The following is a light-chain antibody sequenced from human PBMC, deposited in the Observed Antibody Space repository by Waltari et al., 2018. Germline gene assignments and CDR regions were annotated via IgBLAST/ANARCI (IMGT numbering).Light chain of an antibody. CDR3: QQSYSTPRT. CDR1: QSISSY. CDR2: AAS. Sequence: DIKMTQSPSSLSSSVVDRVTIPCRASQSISSYLNWYQQKPGKAPKLLIYAASSLQSGVPSRFSGSGSGTEFTLTISSLQPEDFATYYCQQSYSTPRTFGQGTKVEIK. V-gene: IGKV1-39*01. J-gene: IGKJ1*01.